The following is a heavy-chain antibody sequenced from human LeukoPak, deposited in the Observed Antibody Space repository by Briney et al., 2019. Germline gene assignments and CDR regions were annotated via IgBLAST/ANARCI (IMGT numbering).Heavy chain of an antibody. J-gene: IGHJ4*02. CDR3: AKDFRGYYGSSGLYYFDY. D-gene: IGHD3-22*01. V-gene: IGHV3-30*02. CDR1: GFTFSSYG. CDR2: IRYDGSNK. Sequence: GGSLRLSCAASGFTFSSYGMHWVRQAPGKGLEWVAFIRYDGSNKYYADSVKGRFTISRDNSKNTLYLQMNSLRAEDTAVYYCAKDFRGYYGSSGLYYFDYWGQGTLVTVSS.